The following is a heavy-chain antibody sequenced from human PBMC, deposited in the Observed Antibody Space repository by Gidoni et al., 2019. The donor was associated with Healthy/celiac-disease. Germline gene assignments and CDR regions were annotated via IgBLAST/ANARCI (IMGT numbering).Heavy chain of an antibody. J-gene: IGHJ6*02. CDR1: GFTFSSYG. V-gene: IGHV3-30*18. Sequence: QVQLVESGGGVVRPGRSLRLPCAASGFTFSSYGMHWVRQAPGKGLEWVAVISYDGSNKYYADSVKGRFTISRDNSKNTLYLQMNSLRAEDTAVYYCAKDRGIVGDGMDVWGQGTTVTVSS. CDR2: ISYDGSNK. CDR3: AKDRGIVGDGMDV. D-gene: IGHD1-26*01.